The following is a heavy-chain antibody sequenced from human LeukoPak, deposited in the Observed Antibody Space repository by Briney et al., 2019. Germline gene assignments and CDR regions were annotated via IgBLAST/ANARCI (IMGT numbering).Heavy chain of an antibody. D-gene: IGHD6-19*01. CDR1: GFTFSSYG. CDR2: ISYDGGEK. Sequence: GRSLRLSCVASGFTFSSYGMHWVRQAPGKGPEWVALISYDGGEKYYVDSVKGRFTISRDNSKNTLYLQMNSLRAEDTAVYYCAKVRYSSGWPEFDYWGQGNLVSVS. CDR3: AKVRYSSGWPEFDY. V-gene: IGHV3-30*18. J-gene: IGHJ4*02.